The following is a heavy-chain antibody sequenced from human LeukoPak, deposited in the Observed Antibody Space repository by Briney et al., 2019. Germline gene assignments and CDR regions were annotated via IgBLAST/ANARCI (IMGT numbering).Heavy chain of an antibody. Sequence: GGSLRLSCAASGLTFSSYWMHWVRHAPGKGLGWVSRINSDGSSTNYADSVKGRFTISRGNAENTLYLQMNSLRAEAAAVYYCAKVLSYYYDSSGYPDYWGQGTLVTVSS. V-gene: IGHV3-74*01. CDR2: INSDGSST. D-gene: IGHD3-22*01. CDR3: AKVLSYYYDSSGYPDY. CDR1: GLTFSSYW. J-gene: IGHJ4*02.